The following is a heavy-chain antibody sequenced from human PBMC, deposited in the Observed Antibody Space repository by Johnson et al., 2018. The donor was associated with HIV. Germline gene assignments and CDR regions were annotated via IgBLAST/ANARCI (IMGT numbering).Heavy chain of an antibody. J-gene: IGHJ3*02. CDR2: VSYDGSVK. CDR1: GFTFSSYA. CDR3: AKDTSRWAPGHDAFDI. Sequence: QVQLVESGGGVVQPGRSLRLSCAASGFTFSSYAMHWVRQAPGKGLEWVALVSYDGSVKYYADSVKGRFISSRDNRKNSLYLQMNSPRTEDTALYYCAKDTSRWAPGHDAFDIWGQGTMVTVSS. V-gene: IGHV3-30*04. D-gene: IGHD1-26*01.